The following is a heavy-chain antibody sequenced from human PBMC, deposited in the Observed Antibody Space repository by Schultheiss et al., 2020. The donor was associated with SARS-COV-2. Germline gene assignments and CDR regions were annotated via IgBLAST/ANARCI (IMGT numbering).Heavy chain of an antibody. CDR3: AREGRYFDY. Sequence: SETLSLTCTVSGGSISSYYWSWIRQPPGKGLEWIGYIYYSGSTYYNPSLKSRVTISVDTSKNQFSLKLSSVTAADTAVYYCAREGRYFDYWGQGTLVTVSS. CDR1: GGSISSYY. V-gene: IGHV4-59*12. CDR2: IYYSGST. J-gene: IGHJ4*02.